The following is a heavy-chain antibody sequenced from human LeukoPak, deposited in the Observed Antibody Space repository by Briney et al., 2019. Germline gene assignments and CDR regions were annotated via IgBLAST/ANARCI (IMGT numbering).Heavy chain of an antibody. J-gene: IGHJ6*02. CDR3: AADYRNYYYYGMDV. V-gene: IGHV1-58*01. Sequence: SVKVSCKASGFTFTSSAAQWVRQARGQRLEWIGWIVVGSGNTNYAQKFQERVTITRDMSTSTAYMELSSLRSEDTAVYYCAADYRNYYYYGMDVWGQGTTVTVSS. CDR1: GFTFTSSA. CDR2: IVVGSGNT.